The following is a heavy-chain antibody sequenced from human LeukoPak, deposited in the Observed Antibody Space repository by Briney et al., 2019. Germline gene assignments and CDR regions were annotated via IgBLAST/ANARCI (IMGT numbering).Heavy chain of an antibody. V-gene: IGHV1-2*02. CDR1: GYTFTGYY. D-gene: IGHD6-13*01. CDR3: ARDLFLAAAEREGDDY. Sequence: ASVKVSCKASGYTFTGYYMHWVRQAPGQGLEWMGWINSNSGGTNYAQKFQGRVTLTRDTSISTAYMELSSLISDDTAVYYCARDLFLAAAEREGDDYWGQGTLVTVSS. CDR2: INSNSGGT. J-gene: IGHJ4*02.